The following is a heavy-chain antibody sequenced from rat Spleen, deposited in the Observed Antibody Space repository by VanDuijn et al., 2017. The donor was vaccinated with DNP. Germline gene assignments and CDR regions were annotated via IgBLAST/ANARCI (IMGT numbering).Heavy chain of an antibody. J-gene: IGHJ1*01. V-gene: IGHV2-43*01. CDR3: SRVLYNGYQRHYWSFDF. CDR2: VWIGGTT. D-gene: IGHD1-6*01. CDR1: GFSLTNHH. Sequence: QVQLKESGPGLVQPSQTLSLACTVSGFSLTNHHVHWVRQPSGKGLEWMGVVWIGGTTDYNSIFKSRLSISRDTSKSQVFLKMNSLQTEDTAIYFCSRVLYNGYQRHYWSFDFWGPGTMVTVSS.